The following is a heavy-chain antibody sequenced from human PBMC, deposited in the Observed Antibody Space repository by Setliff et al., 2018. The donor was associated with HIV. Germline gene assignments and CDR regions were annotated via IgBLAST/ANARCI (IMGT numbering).Heavy chain of an antibody. Sequence: SSSSYYWGWIRQPPGKGLEWVSAISGIGGTTYSADTVQGRFTVSRDNSKNTLYLQMNSLRADDTAVYYCAKDRATYSLGFDDWGQGALVTVSS. V-gene: IGHV3-23*01. CDR3: AKDRATYSLGFDD. D-gene: IGHD5-12*01. CDR1: SSSSYY. CDR2: ISGIGGTT. J-gene: IGHJ4*02.